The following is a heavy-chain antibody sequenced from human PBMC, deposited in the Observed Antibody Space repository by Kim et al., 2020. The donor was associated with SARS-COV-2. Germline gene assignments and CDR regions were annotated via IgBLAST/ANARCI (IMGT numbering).Heavy chain of an antibody. D-gene: IGHD6-19*01. J-gene: IGHJ3*02. CDR1: RFRLSDHY. CDR2: SGNKASSHAT. CDR3: CRGYSGGPIYAFDI. Sequence: GGSLRLSCVTSRFRLSDHYIDWVRQGPGKGLEWVGRSGNKASSHATEYAASVRDRFIISRDDSRNSLYLQMNSLKTEDTAVYFCCRGYSGGPIYAFDIWGQGTGVTVSS. V-gene: IGHV3-72*01.